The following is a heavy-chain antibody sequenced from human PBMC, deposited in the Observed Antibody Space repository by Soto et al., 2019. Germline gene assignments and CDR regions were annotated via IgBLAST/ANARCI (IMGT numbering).Heavy chain of an antibody. CDR3: AREVLGSGYLYALDV. V-gene: IGHV3-33*01. CDR1: GFTFSSSV. D-gene: IGHD5-12*01. Sequence: QVQLEESGGGVVQPGRSLRLSCAASGFTFSSSVMHWVRQAPGRGLEWVAVIWSDGSKKYYADSVTGRFASSRDNSINTLYLQMRSLSAEDTAVYYCAREVLGSGYLYALDVWGQGTTVTVSS. J-gene: IGHJ6*02. CDR2: IWSDGSKK.